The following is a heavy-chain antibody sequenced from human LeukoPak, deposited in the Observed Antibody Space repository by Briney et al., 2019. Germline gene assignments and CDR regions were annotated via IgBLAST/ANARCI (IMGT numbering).Heavy chain of an antibody. CDR2: ISGSGGST. J-gene: IGHJ4*02. CDR1: GFTLSSYA. Sequence: GGSLRLSCAASGFTLSSYAMSWARQAPGKGLEWVSDISGSGGSTYYADSVKGRFTNSRDNSKNTLFLQMNSLRADDTAVYYCAKVSGNSYYYFDYWGQGSLVTVSS. D-gene: IGHD4-23*01. CDR3: AKVSGNSYYYFDY. V-gene: IGHV3-23*01.